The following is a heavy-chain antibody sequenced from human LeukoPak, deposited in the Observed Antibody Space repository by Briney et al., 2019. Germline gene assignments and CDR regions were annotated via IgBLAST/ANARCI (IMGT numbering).Heavy chain of an antibody. Sequence: GGSLRLSCAASGFTFSDYAMSWVRQAPGKGLEWVASISTRGVPTFFADSVKGRFCISADNAKSSLFRQMNSLRPEDSAVFFCARGDHFTGFDSWGQGTLVAVSS. CDR1: GFTFSDYA. D-gene: IGHD3-3*02. V-gene: IGHV3-21*01. J-gene: IGHJ4*02. CDR3: ARGDHFTGFDS. CDR2: ISTRGVPT.